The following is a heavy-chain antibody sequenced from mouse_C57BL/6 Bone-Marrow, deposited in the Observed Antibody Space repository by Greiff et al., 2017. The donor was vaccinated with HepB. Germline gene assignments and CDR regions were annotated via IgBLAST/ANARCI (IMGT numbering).Heavy chain of an antibody. D-gene: IGHD1-1*02. Sequence: EVQLQESGGGLVQPGGSLSLSCAASGFTFTDYYLSWVRQPPGKALEWLGFIRNKANGDTTEYSASVKGRFTISRDNSPSFLYLQMSVLRAEDSATYYCARDIWWFWCRGHGTTLSDSS. J-gene: IGHJ2*01. CDR1: GFTFTDYY. CDR2: IRNKANGDTT. CDR3: ARDIWWFWC. V-gene: IGHV7-3*01.